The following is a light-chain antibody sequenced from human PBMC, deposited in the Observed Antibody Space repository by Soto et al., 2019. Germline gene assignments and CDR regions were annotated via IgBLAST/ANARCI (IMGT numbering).Light chain of an antibody. CDR2: KAS. Sequence: DIQMTQSPSTLSASVGDRVTITCRASQSISSWLAWYQQKPGKAPKLLIYKASSLESGVQSRFSGSGSGTEVTLTISSLQPDDFATYDCQQYNSYSWTFGQGTKVEIK. V-gene: IGKV1-5*03. CDR1: QSISSW. CDR3: QQYNSYSWT. J-gene: IGKJ1*01.